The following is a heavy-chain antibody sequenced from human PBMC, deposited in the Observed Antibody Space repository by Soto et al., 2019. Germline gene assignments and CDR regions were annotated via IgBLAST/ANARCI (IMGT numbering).Heavy chain of an antibody. CDR1: GFTFSNYW. J-gene: IGHJ3*02. V-gene: IGHV3-74*01. CDR3: ARDGGGLPI. CDR2: ISGDGSST. D-gene: IGHD2-15*01. Sequence: GGSLRLSCEASGFTFSNYWVHWVRQAPGKGLVWVSRISGDGSSTAYADSVKGRFTISRDNAKNTLFLQMNSLRDEDTAVYFCARDGGGLPIWGQGTMVTVSS.